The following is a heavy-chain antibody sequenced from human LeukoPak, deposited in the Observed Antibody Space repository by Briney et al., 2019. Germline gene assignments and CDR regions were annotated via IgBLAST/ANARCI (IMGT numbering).Heavy chain of an antibody. CDR3: ARPGLLDLEGLGEDAFDI. CDR1: GFTFSSYS. Sequence: SGGSLRLSCAASGFTFSSYSMNWVRQAPGKGLEWVSSISSSSSYIYYADSVKGRFTISRDNAKNSLYLQMNSQRAEDTAVYYCARPGLLDLEGLGEDAFDIWGEGTMVTVSS. CDR2: ISSSSSYI. J-gene: IGHJ3*02. V-gene: IGHV3-21*01. D-gene: IGHD3-3*01.